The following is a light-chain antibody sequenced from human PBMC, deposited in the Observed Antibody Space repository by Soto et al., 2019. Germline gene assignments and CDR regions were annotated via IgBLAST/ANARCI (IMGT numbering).Light chain of an antibody. CDR3: MQGTHWPPVT. Sequence: DVVMTQSPLSLPVTLGQPASISCRSSQSIVYSDGNAYLSWFQQRPGQSPRRLIYKAFNRDSGVPDICSVSGSATDFTLKIIRMEGEDFVVYYCMQGTHWPPVTFGQGTKLEIK. CDR1: QSIVYSDGNAY. CDR2: KAF. J-gene: IGKJ2*01. V-gene: IGKV2-30*01.